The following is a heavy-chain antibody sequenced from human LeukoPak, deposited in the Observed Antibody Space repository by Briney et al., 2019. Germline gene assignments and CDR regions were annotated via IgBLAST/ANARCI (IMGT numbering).Heavy chain of an antibody. D-gene: IGHD3-10*01. V-gene: IGHV3-23*01. Sequence: QSGGSQRLSCAASGFTFSDYAMSWVRQAPGKGLEWVSGINGSGGTTYYADSVKGRFTISRDNSKNTLYVQMNSLRAEDTAVYYCAKDYGRGFGELYAYWGQGTLVTVS. CDR3: AKDYGRGFGELYAY. CDR2: INGSGGTT. CDR1: GFTFSDYA. J-gene: IGHJ4*02.